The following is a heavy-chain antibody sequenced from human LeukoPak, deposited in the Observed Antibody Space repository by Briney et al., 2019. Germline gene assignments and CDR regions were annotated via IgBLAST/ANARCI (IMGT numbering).Heavy chain of an antibody. CDR3: ARGDDILTGYSY. Sequence: SETLSLTCTVSGGSISSGGYYWSWIRQPPGKGLEWIGYIYHSGSTYYNPSLKSRVTISVDRSKNQFSLKLSSVTAADTAVYYCARGDDILTGYSYWGQGTLVTVSS. J-gene: IGHJ4*02. CDR1: GGSISSGGYY. CDR2: IYHSGST. V-gene: IGHV4-30-2*01. D-gene: IGHD3-9*01.